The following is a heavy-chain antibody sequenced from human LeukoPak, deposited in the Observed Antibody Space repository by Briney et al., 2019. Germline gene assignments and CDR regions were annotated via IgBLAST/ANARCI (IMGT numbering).Heavy chain of an antibody. D-gene: IGHD2-15*01. CDR3: ARVMGRYYYYMDV. J-gene: IGHJ6*03. CDR2: IKQDGSEK. V-gene: IGHV3-7*01. CDR1: GFTFSSYW. Sequence: GGSLRLSCAASGFTFSSYWMSWVRQAPGKGLEGVANIKQDGSEKYYVDSVKGRFTISRDYAKSSLYLQMSSLRAEDTAVYYCARVMGRYYYYMDVWGKGTTVTVSS.